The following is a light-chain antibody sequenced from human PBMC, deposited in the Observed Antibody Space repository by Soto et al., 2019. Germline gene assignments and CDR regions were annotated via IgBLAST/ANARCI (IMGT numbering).Light chain of an antibody. CDR3: QSYDSSLSGYV. CDR1: SSNIGAGYD. Sequence: QSVLTQPASVSGAPGQRVTISCTGSSSNIGAGYDVHWYQQLPVTAPKLLIYGNSNRPSGVPDRFSGSKSGTSACLAITGLQAEDEADYYCQSYDSSLSGYVFGTGTKVTVL. V-gene: IGLV1-40*01. J-gene: IGLJ1*01. CDR2: GNS.